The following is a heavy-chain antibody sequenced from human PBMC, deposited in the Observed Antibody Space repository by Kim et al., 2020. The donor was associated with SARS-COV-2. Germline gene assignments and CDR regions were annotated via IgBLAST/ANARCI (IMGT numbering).Heavy chain of an antibody. CDR3: ARGGGGNPFGY. Sequence: NYAQKFQGRVTITADESTSTAYMELSSLRSEDTAVYYCARGGGGNPFGYWGQGTLVTVSS. D-gene: IGHD2-15*01. V-gene: IGHV1-69*01. J-gene: IGHJ4*02.